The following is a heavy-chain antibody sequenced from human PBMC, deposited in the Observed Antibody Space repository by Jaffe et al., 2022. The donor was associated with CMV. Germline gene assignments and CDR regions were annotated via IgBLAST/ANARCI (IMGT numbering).Heavy chain of an antibody. CDR3: AKALYYYDSSGYYVTPFDY. Sequence: EVQLVESGGGLVQPGRSLRLSCAASGFTFDDYAMHWVRQAPGKGLEWVSGISWNSGSIGYADSVKGRFTISRDNAKNSLYLQMNSLRAEDTALYYCAKALYYYDSSGYYVTPFDYWGQGTLVTVSS. J-gene: IGHJ4*02. CDR2: ISWNSGSI. D-gene: IGHD3-22*01. V-gene: IGHV3-9*01. CDR1: GFTFDDYA.